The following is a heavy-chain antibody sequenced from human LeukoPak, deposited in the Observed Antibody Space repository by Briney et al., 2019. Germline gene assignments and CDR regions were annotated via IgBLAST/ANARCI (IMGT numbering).Heavy chain of an antibody. J-gene: IGHJ4*02. CDR1: GLTVTNAW. V-gene: IGHV3-15*04. D-gene: IGHD4-23*01. CDR3: NPGNPRD. CDR2: IASKTDGGTT. Sequence: RPGGSLRLSCAASGLTVTNAWMNWVRQAPGKGLEWVGRIASKTDGGTTDYAAPVKGRFTISRDDSKNTLFLQMNSLKTEDTAVYYLNPGNPRDCGQGTLVTVSS.